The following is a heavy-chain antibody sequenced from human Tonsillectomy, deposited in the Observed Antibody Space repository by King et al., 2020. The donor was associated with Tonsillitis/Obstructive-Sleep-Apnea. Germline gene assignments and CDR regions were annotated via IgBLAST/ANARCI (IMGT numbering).Heavy chain of an antibody. CDR2: IYWDDDK. D-gene: IGHD2-8*02. CDR3: ARSTIGYCTGGVCPNDAFDI. Sequence: TLKESGPTLVKPTQTLTLTCTFSGFSLSTSGVGVGWIRQPPGKALEWLALIYWDDDKRYSPSLKSRHTITKDTSKNQVVLTMTNMDPVDTATYYCARSTIGYCTGGVCPNDAFDIWGQGTMVTVSS. J-gene: IGHJ3*02. CDR1: GFSLSTSGVG. V-gene: IGHV2-5*02.